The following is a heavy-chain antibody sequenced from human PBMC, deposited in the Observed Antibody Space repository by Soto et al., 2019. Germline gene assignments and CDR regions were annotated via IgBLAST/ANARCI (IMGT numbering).Heavy chain of an antibody. D-gene: IGHD3-22*01. Sequence: QVQLVQSGAEVKKPGASVKVFCKASGYTFTNHGISWVRQAPGHGLEWMGWVSAYTGETKYAQSLQGRVTMTTDTSTNTGYMELRSVSSDDTAVFYCARDSPSSGLLGTNYWGQGTLVTVSS. V-gene: IGHV1-18*01. CDR1: GYTFTNHG. J-gene: IGHJ4*02. CDR2: VSAYTGET. CDR3: ARDSPSSGLLGTNY.